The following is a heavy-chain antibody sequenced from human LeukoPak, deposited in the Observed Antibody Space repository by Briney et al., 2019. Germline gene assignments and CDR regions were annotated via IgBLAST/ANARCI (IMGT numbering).Heavy chain of an antibody. V-gene: IGHV3-21*01. D-gene: IGHD1-7*01. Sequence: GGSLRLSCAASGFTFSSYSMTWVRQAPGKGLEWVSSISSSSSYIYYADSVKGRFTISRDNAKNSLYLQMNSLRAEDTAVYYCARAKTKTGTTPGLDYWGQGTLVTVSS. CDR3: ARAKTKTGTTPGLDY. CDR1: GFTFSSYS. J-gene: IGHJ4*02. CDR2: ISSSSSYI.